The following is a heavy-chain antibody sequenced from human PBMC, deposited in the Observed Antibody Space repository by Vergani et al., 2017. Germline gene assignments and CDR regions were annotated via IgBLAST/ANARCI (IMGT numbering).Heavy chain of an antibody. CDR2: ISWDGGST. V-gene: IGHV3-43*01. CDR1: GFTFDDYT. CDR3: ARGYPPNYCTNGVCYKYYYGMDV. D-gene: IGHD2-8*01. J-gene: IGHJ6*02. Sequence: EVQLVESGGVVVQPGGSLRLSCAASGFTFDDYTMHWVRQAPGKGLEWVSLISWDGGSTYYADSVKGRFTISRDNSKNSLYLQMNSLRTEDTALYYCARGYPPNYCTNGVCYKYYYGMDVWGQGTTVTVSS.